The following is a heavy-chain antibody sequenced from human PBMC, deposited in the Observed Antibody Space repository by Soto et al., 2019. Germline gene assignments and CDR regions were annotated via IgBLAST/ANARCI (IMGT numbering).Heavy chain of an antibody. CDR1: GYTFTSYY. Sequence: ASVKVSCKASGYTFTSYYMHWVRQAPGQGLEWMGIINPSGGSTSYAQKFQGRVTMTRDTSTSTVYMELSSLRSEDTAVYYCTSDSYFTLKLVRFYYWGLGTLVTVSS. CDR2: INPSGGST. D-gene: IGHD3-22*01. CDR3: TSDSYFTLKLVRFYY. J-gene: IGHJ4*01. V-gene: IGHV1-46*01.